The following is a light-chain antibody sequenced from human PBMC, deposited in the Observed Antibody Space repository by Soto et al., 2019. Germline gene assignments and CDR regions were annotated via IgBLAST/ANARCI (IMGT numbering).Light chain of an antibody. CDR1: QSVSTN. Sequence: ETVLTQSPATLSLSPGESATLSCRASQSVSTNLAWYQQTTGQAPRLLIYDAPNRATGIPARFSGSGSGTDFTLTISSLEPEDFAVYYCQQRSSWPLTFGGGTKVEIK. CDR3: QQRSSWPLT. V-gene: IGKV3-11*01. J-gene: IGKJ4*01. CDR2: DAP.